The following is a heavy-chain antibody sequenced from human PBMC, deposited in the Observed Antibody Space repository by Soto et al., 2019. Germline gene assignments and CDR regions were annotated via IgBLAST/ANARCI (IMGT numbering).Heavy chain of an antibody. CDR2: ISGSGGST. V-gene: IGHV3-23*01. J-gene: IGHJ6*02. D-gene: IGHD3-9*01. CDR1: GFTFSSYA. Sequence: GGSLRLSCAASGFTFSSYAMSWVRQAPGKGLEWVSAISGSGGSTYYADSVKGRFTISRDNSKNTLYLQMNSLRAEDTAVYYCAKDLDDILTGYPDLELLVYYYYGMDVWGQGTTVTVSS. CDR3: AKDLDDILTGYPDLELLVYYYYGMDV.